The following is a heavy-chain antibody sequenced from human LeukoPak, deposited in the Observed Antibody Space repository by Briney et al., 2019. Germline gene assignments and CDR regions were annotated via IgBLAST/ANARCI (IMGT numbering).Heavy chain of an antibody. CDR1: GFTFSSYD. CDR3: ARGRRPDAFDS. Sequence: GGSLRLSCAASGFTFSSYDMYWVRQAPGKGLEWVSYISSSGTTTHHGDSVKGRFTISRDNAKNSLYLQMNSLRAEDTAVYYCARGRRPDAFDSWGQGTRVTVSS. V-gene: IGHV3-48*03. J-gene: IGHJ3*02. CDR2: ISSSGTTT.